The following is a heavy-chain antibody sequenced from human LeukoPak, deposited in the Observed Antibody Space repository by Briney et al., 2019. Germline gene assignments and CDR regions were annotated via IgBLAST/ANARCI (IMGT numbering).Heavy chain of an antibody. CDR2: IWYDGSNK. D-gene: IGHD6-13*01. CDR3: ARGEGAAAANWFDP. V-gene: IGHV3-33*01. CDR1: GFTFSSYG. Sequence: GGSLRLSCAASGFTFSSYGMHWVRQAPGKGLEWVAVIWYDGSNKYYADSVKGRFTISRDNSKNTLCLQMNSLRAEDTAVYYCARGEGAAAANWFDPWGQGTLVTVSS. J-gene: IGHJ5*02.